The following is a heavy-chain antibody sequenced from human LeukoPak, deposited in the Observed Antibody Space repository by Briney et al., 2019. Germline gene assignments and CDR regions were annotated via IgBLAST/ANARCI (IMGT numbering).Heavy chain of an antibody. Sequence: GGSLRLSCAASGFTFSSYGMHWVRQAPGKGLEWVAFIRYDGSKKYYADSVKGRFTFSRDNSKNTLYLQMNSLRLEDTAVYFCAKEPGYSGYGYYFDYWGQGTLVTVSS. D-gene: IGHD5-12*01. J-gene: IGHJ4*02. CDR1: GFTFSSYG. CDR2: IRYDGSKK. V-gene: IGHV3-30*02. CDR3: AKEPGYSGYGYYFDY.